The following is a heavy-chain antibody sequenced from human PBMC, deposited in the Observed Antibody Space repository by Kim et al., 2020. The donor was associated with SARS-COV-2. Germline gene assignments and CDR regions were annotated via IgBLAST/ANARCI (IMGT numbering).Heavy chain of an antibody. CDR1: GFTFSNAW. D-gene: IGHD3-9*01. J-gene: IGHJ6*02. CDR3: TTDATLPPPLILSGYSFDGLYGMDV. V-gene: IGHV3-15*01. CDR2: IKSKTDGGTT. Sequence: GGSLRLSCAASGFTFSNAWMSWVRQAPGKGLEWVGRIKSKTDGGTTDYAAPVKGRFTISRDDSKNTLYLQMNSLKTEDTAVYYCTTDATLPPPLILSGYSFDGLYGMDVWGQGTTVTVSS.